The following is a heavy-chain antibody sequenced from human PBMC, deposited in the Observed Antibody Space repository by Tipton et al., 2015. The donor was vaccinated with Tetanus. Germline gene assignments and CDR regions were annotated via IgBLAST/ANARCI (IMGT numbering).Heavy chain of an antibody. D-gene: IGHD6-6*01. Sequence: QLVQSGAEVKKPGESLKISCKGSGYSFTSYSIGWVRQMSGKGLEWMGIIYAGAPDAIYRPSYQGQVTNSADNCIRTAYVQWSSRKASDTAMYYCARHPSQDAFDIRGQGTMVTVSS. CDR2: IYAGAPDA. V-gene: IGHV5-51*01. CDR3: ARHPSQDAFDI. CDR1: GYSFTSYS. J-gene: IGHJ3*02.